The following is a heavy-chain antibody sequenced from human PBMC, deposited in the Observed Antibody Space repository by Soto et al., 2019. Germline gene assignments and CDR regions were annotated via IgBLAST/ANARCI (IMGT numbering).Heavy chain of an antibody. CDR3: AKFGMATTKRSPPYYIDY. Sequence: WGSLRLSCAASGFTFSSYAMICVRQAPCKGLEWVSSISGSGGGTYYADSVKGRFTFSRDNSKNTLYLQMNSLRAEDTAVYYCAKFGMATTKRSPPYYIDYWGQGALVTVSS. V-gene: IGHV3-23*01. CDR1: GFTFSSYA. CDR2: ISGSGGGT. J-gene: IGHJ4*02. D-gene: IGHD1-1*01.